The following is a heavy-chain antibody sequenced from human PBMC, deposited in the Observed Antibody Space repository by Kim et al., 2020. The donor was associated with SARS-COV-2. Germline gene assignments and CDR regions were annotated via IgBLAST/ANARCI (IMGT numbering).Heavy chain of an antibody. CDR3: ARILAMIGALID. V-gene: IGHV2-70*01. Sequence: KYYSTSLKTRLTISKDTSKIQVVLTMTSMDPVDTATYYCARILAMIGALIDWGQGTLVTVSS. D-gene: IGHD3-22*01. J-gene: IGHJ4*02. CDR2: K.